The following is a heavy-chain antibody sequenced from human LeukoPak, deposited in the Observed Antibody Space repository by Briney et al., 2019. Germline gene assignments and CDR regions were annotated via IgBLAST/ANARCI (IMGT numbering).Heavy chain of an antibody. CDR1: GYTFTSYD. V-gene: IGHV1-8*01. CDR2: MNPNSGNT. D-gene: IGHD3-3*01. J-gene: IGHJ5*02. CDR3: ARDRGYDFWRRLGYNWFDP. Sequence: ASVKVSCKASGYTFTSYDINWVRQATGQGLEWMGWMNPNSGNTGYAQKFQGRVTMTRNTSISTAYMELSSLRSEDTAVYYCARDRGYDFWRRLGYNWFDPWGQGTLVTVSS.